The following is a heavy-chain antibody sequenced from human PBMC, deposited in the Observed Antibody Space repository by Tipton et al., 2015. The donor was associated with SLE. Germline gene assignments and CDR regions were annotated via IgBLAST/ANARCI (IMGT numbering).Heavy chain of an antibody. J-gene: IGHJ4*02. CDR1: GGSISSYY. CDR3: ARGGSPFEF. Sequence: TLSLTCTVSGGSISSYYWSWIRQQPGKGLEWIGSIYYSGATSYNSSLRSRLTLSVDTSKNLFSLNLYSVTAADTAVYFCARGGSPFEFWGRGILVTVSS. V-gene: IGHV4-31*03. CDR2: IYYSGAT.